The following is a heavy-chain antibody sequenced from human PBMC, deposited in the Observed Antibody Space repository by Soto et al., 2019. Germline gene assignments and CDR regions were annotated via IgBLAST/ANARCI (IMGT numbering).Heavy chain of an antibody. CDR2: IMQDGSEK. CDR3: GRGHSAPDY. Sequence: GGSLRLSCTVSGFRISSYWMSWVRQAPGKGLEWVANIMQDGSEKQYVDSVEGRFTISRDNAKNSLYLQMNGMRVEDTAVYYCGRGHSAPDYWGQGTLVTVS. J-gene: IGHJ4*02. CDR1: GFRISSYW. V-gene: IGHV3-7*01.